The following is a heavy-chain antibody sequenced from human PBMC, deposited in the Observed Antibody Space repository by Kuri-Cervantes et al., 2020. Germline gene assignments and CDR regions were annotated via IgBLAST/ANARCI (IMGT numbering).Heavy chain of an antibody. V-gene: IGHV1-24*01. D-gene: IGHD3-3*01. CDR3: ARDRIFGVVITDY. J-gene: IGHJ4*02. Sequence: ASVKVSCKASGYTFTSYDINWVRQATGQGLEWMGGFDPEDGETIYAQKFQGRVTMTEDTSTDTAYMELSSLRSEDTAVYYCARDRIFGVVITDYWGQGILVTVSS. CDR1: GYTFTSYD. CDR2: FDPEDGET.